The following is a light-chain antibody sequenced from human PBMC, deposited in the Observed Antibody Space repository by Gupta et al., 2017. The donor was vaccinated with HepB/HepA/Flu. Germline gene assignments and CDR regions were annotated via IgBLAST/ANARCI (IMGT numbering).Light chain of an antibody. Sequence: DIQMTKSPSSLSASVGDRVTITCQASQDISNYLNWYQQKPGKAPKLLIYDASNLETGVPSRFSGSGSGTDFTFTISSLQPEDIATYYCQQYDNLPPLITFGPGTKVDIK. CDR2: DAS. CDR3: QQYDNLPPLIT. J-gene: IGKJ3*01. V-gene: IGKV1-33*01. CDR1: QDISNY.